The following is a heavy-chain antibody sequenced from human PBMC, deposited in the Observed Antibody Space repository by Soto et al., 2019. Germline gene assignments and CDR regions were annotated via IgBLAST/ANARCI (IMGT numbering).Heavy chain of an antibody. V-gene: IGHV1-8*01. J-gene: IGHJ6*02. Sequence: QVQLVQSGAEVKKPGASVKVSCKASGYTFTSYDINWVRQATGQGLERMGWMNPNSGNTGYAQKFQGRVTMTTNTSLSTANMELSSLRSEDTAVYYCAREKTSYGMDVWGQGTRVTVSS. CDR3: AREKTSYGMDV. CDR1: GYTFTSYD. CDR2: MNPNSGNT.